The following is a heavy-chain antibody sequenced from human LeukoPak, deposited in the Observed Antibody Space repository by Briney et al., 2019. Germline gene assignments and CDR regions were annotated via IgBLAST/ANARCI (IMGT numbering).Heavy chain of an antibody. V-gene: IGHV3-74*01. Sequence: LAGGSLRLSCGASGFIFNDYWMPWVRQAPGKGLVWVSRINTDGSSTIYAGSVRGRFTISRDNAKNTLYLQMNSLSAEDTAVYYCVRETDIEGGIFFPYWGQGILVTVSS. CDR2: INTDGSST. CDR3: VRETDIEGGIFFPY. D-gene: IGHD1-26*01. CDR1: GFIFNDYW. J-gene: IGHJ4*02.